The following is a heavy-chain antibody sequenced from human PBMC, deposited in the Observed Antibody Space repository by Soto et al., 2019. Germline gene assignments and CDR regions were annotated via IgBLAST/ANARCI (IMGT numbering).Heavy chain of an antibody. CDR1: GLTFSSYS. CDR3: AREVVTMVRGVIITGYYGMDV. D-gene: IGHD3-10*01. Sequence: GGSLRLSCAASGLTFSSYSMNWVRQAPGKRLEWVSSISSRSSDIYYADSVKGRFTISRDNAKKSLYLQMTSLRAEDTAVYYCAREVVTMVRGVIITGYYGMDVWGQGTTVTVSS. V-gene: IGHV3-21*01. J-gene: IGHJ6*02. CDR2: ISSRSSDI.